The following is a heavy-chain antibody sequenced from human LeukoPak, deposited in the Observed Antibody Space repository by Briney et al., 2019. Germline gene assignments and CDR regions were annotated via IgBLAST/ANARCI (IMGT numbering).Heavy chain of an antibody. J-gene: IGHJ4*02. D-gene: IGHD5-12*01. CDR2: ISYDGSNK. Sequence: GGSVRLSCAASGFTFSTYAMHWVRQAPGKGLEWVAVISYDGSNKYYADSVKGRFPISRDISKNTLYLQMNSLRAEDTAVYYCARDNIVATFSFDYWGQGTLVTVSS. CDR3: ARDNIVATFSFDY. CDR1: GFTFSTYA. V-gene: IGHV3-30*04.